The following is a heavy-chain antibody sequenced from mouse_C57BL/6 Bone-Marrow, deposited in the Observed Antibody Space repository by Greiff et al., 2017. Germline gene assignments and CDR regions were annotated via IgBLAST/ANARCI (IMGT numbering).Heavy chain of an antibody. J-gene: IGHJ3*01. CDR1: GFTFSDYG. CDR2: ISSGSSTI. V-gene: IGHV5-17*01. D-gene: IGHD4-1*01. Sequence: EVQLVESGGGLVKPGGSLKLSCAASGFTFSDYGMHWVRQAPEKGLEWVAYISSGSSTIYYADTVKGRFTISRDNAKNTLFLQMTSLRSEDTAMYYCAINGDVWIAYWGQGTLVTVSA. CDR3: AINGDVWIAY.